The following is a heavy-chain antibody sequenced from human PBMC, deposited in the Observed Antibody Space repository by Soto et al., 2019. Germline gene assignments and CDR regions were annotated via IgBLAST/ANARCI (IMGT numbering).Heavy chain of an antibody. Sequence: QVQLQESGPGLVKPSQTLSLTCTVSGGSISSGGYYWSWIRQHPGKGLEWIGYIYYSWSTYYNPSLKSRVTISVDTSKNQFSLKLSSVTAADTAVYYFARGDSWEIAAAIESDNWFDPWGQGTLVTVSS. J-gene: IGHJ5*02. V-gene: IGHV4-31*03. CDR3: ARGDSWEIAAAIESDNWFDP. CDR2: IYYSWST. D-gene: IGHD6-13*01. CDR1: GGSISSGGYY.